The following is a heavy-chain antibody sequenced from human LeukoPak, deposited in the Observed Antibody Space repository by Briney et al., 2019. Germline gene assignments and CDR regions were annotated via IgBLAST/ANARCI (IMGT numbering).Heavy chain of an antibody. CDR2: ISSSGSTI. D-gene: IGHD3-22*01. V-gene: IGHV3-11*04. Sequence: PGGSLRLSCAASGFTFSDYYMSWIRQAPGKGLEWASYISSSGSTIYYADSVKGRFTISRDNAKNSLYLQMNSLRAEDTAVYYCAREPPGGYYDSSTPDYWGQGTLVTVSS. J-gene: IGHJ4*02. CDR1: GFTFSDYY. CDR3: AREPPGGYYDSSTPDY.